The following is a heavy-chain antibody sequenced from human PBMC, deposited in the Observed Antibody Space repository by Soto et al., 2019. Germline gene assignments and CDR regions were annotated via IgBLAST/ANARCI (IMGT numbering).Heavy chain of an antibody. CDR3: ARVRKDIVLVPAARRLWFDP. CDR2: IYYSGST. CDR1: GGSISSGGYY. Sequence: SETLSLTCTVSGGSISSGGYYWSWIRQHPGKGLEWIGYIYYSGSTYYNPSLKSRVTISVDTSKNQFSLKLSSVTAADTAVYYFARVRKDIVLVPAARRLWFDPWGQGTLVTVSS. J-gene: IGHJ5*02. D-gene: IGHD2-2*01. V-gene: IGHV4-31*03.